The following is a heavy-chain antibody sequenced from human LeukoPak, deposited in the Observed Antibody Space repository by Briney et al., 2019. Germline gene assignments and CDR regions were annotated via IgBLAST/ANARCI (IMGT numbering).Heavy chain of an antibody. D-gene: IGHD2-8*01. V-gene: IGHV3-72*01. CDR3: AKDRSCINDVCHGDFDY. CDR2: SRKKGNTYTT. Sequence: PGGSLRLSCAASGLTISDHQMDWVRQAPGKGLEWVGRSRKKGNTYTTEYAASVKGRITISRDDSKNSLYLQLNSLKTEDTAVYYCAKDRSCINDVCHGDFDYWGQGTLVTVSS. J-gene: IGHJ4*02. CDR1: GLTISDHQ.